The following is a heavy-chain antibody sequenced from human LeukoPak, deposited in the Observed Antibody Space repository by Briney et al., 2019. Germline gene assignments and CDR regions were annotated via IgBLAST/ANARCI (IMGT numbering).Heavy chain of an antibody. CDR1: EFSVGSNY. D-gene: IGHD5-12*01. J-gene: IGHJ4*02. CDR3: ARGAASTGYDPYFDY. Sequence: SGGSLRLSCAASEFSVGSNYMTWVRQAPGKGLEWVSLIYSGGSTYYADSVKGRFTISRDNAKNSLYLQMNGLRAEDTAVYYCARGAASTGYDPYFDYWGQGALVTVSS. V-gene: IGHV3-66*01. CDR2: IYSGGST.